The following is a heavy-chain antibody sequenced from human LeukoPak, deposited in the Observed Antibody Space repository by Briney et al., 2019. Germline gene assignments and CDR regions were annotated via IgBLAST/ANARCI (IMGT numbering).Heavy chain of an antibody. CDR1: GFTFSDYA. D-gene: IGHD3-22*01. J-gene: IGHJ4*02. Sequence: GGSLRLSCAASGFTFSDYAMNWVRQAPGKGLEWISCISTHSSTIYYADSVQGRFTISRDNAKNSLYLQMNSLRAEDTALYYCARIPYYYDSSGYSGGDYWGQGTLVTVSS. V-gene: IGHV3-48*04. CDR2: ISTHSSTI. CDR3: ARIPYYYDSSGYSGGDY.